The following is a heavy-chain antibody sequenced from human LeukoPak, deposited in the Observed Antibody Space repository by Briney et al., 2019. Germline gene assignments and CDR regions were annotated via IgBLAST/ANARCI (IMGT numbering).Heavy chain of an antibody. CDR1: GGSFSGYY. J-gene: IGHJ4*02. D-gene: IGHD6-13*01. CDR3: ARSPRGVGIAAAGTGMDY. Sequence: SETLSLTCAVYGGSFSGYYWSWIRQPPGKGLEWIGEINHSGSTNYNPSLKSRVTLSVDTSKNQFSLKLSSVTAADTAVYYCARSPRGVGIAAAGTGMDYWGQGTLVTVSS. V-gene: IGHV4-34*01. CDR2: INHSGST.